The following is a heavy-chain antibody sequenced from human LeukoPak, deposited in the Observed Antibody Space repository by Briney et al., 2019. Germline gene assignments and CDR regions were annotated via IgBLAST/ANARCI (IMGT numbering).Heavy chain of an antibody. V-gene: IGHV4-61*08. CDR3: ARGIVGAAEFNY. CDR1: GGSISSGGYS. CDR2: IYYRGST. Sequence: SETLSLTCAVSGGSISSGGYSWSWIRQPPGKGLEWIGYIYYRGSTNYNPSLKSRVTISVDTSKNQFSLKLNSVTAADTAVYFCARGIVGAAEFNYWGQGTLVTVSS. D-gene: IGHD1-26*01. J-gene: IGHJ4*02.